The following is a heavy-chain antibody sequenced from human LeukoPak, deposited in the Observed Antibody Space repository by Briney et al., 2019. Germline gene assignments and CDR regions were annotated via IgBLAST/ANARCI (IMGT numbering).Heavy chain of an antibody. Sequence: SGTLSLTCAVYRVPLCRYYWSWIRPPPGKGLEGIGELNHSGSTNYNPPLNRRVTIPLNPSKHQFSLTPVSETDGDTAGYYCGRGQRTAMALYWGQGTLDSVSS. CDR3: GRGQRTAMALY. CDR2: LNHSGST. J-gene: IGHJ4*02. V-gene: IGHV4-34*01. D-gene: IGHD5-18*01. CDR1: RVPLCRYY.